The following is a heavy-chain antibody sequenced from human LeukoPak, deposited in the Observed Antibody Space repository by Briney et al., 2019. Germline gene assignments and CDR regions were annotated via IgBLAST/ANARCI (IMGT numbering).Heavy chain of an antibody. CDR3: ASSHDSSGND. D-gene: IGHD3-22*01. CDR2: ISSSGSTI. Sequence: PGGSLRLSCAASGFTFSDYYMSWIRQAPGKGLEWVSYISSSGSTIYYADSVKGRFTISRDNSKNTLYLQMNSLRADDTAVYFCASSHDSSGNDWGQGTLVTVSS. V-gene: IGHV3-11*04. CDR1: GFTFSDYY. J-gene: IGHJ4*02.